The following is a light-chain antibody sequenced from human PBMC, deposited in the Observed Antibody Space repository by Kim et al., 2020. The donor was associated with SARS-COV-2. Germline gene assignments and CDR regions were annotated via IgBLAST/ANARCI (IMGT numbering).Light chain of an antibody. V-gene: IGLV8-61*01. CDR1: SGSVFTNYY. Sequence: GGPVTLTCGLSSGSVFTNYYPGWYQQTPGQAPRTLIYSTNTRSSGVPDRFSGSILGNQAALTITGARADDESDYYCVLYMGGGNWVFGGGTQLTVL. CDR2: STN. J-gene: IGLJ3*02. CDR3: VLYMGGGNWV.